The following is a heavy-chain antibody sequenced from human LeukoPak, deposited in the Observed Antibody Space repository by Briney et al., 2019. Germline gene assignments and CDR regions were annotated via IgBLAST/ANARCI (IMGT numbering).Heavy chain of an antibody. CDR1: GFTFSSYA. J-gene: IGHJ6*02. CDR3: AKDPPGGSGSYDPYYYYYGMDV. CDR2: ISGSVGST. Sequence: GRSLRLSCAASGFTFSSYAMSWVRQAPGKGREWVSAISGSVGSTYYAVSVKARFTNTRDNSKNTLYLQMNSLRAEDTAVYYCAKDPPGGSGSYDPYYYYYGMDVWGQGTTVTVSS. V-gene: IGHV3-23*01. D-gene: IGHD3-10*01.